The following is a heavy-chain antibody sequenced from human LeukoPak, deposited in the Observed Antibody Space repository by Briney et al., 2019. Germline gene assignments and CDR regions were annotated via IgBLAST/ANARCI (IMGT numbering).Heavy chain of an antibody. J-gene: IGHJ4*02. CDR2: AGWAGGTT. CDR1: GFNFDRYT. V-gene: IGHV3-43*01. D-gene: IGHD3-10*02. Sequence: GGSLRLSCATSGFNFDRYTIHWVRQAPGKGLEWVSLAGWAGGTTFYPDSVRGRFTISRDSGRKSVYLQMNSLTTDDTAFYFCAKELDTMFFDYWGQGALVTVSS. CDR3: AKELDTMFFDY.